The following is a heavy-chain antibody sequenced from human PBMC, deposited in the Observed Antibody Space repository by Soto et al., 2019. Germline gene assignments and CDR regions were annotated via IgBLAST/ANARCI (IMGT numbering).Heavy chain of an antibody. CDR1: GAYISDFS. CDR3: ARESGENWTYEAH. Sequence: QVQQLESGPGLVKPWDTLSLTCTVSGAYISDFSWSWIRQPAGKGLEWNGRITVYGNTQYNPSFRTRVTMSMDTSRNQFSLNLQSATAADTALYYCARESGENWTYEAHWGQGTLVTVS. J-gene: IGHJ1*01. CDR2: ITVYGNT. V-gene: IGHV4-4*07. D-gene: IGHD1-7*01.